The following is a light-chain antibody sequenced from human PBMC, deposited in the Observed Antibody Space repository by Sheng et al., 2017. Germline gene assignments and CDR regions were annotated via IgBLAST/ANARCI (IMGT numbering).Light chain of an antibody. CDR3: QQYDNWWT. Sequence: EIVMTQSPAILSVSPGERATLSCRASHSVSSNLAWYQQNPGQAPRLLIYGASTRATGIPARFSGSGSGTEFTLTISSLQSEDFAVYYCQQYDNWWTFGQGTKVEIK. J-gene: IGKJ1*01. CDR2: GAS. V-gene: IGKV3-15*01. CDR1: HSVSSN.